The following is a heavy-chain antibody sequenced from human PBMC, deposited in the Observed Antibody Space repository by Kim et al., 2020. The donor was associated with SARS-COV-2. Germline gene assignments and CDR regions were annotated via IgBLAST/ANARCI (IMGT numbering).Heavy chain of an antibody. V-gene: IGHV3-7*03. D-gene: IGHD6-25*01. CDR1: DFTFRSYW. Sequence: GGSLRLSCAASDFTFRSYWMSWVRQAPGKGLEWVANIKEDGSVKQYVGSVKGRFTISRDNAKNLLYLQMNSLRADDMAVYYCARDRVLSFTSGWDYWGLGTLVTVSS. J-gene: IGHJ4*02. CDR3: ARDRVLSFTSGWDY. CDR2: IKEDGSVK.